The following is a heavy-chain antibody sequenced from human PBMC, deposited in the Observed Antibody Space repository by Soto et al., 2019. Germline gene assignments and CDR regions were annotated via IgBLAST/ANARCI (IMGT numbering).Heavy chain of an antibody. D-gene: IGHD3-22*01. CDR2: ISYDGSNK. CDR1: GFTFSSYA. CDR3: ARRGPHSSGYYYFDY. J-gene: IGHJ4*02. V-gene: IGHV3-30-3*01. Sequence: QVQLVESGGSVVQPGRSLRLSCAASGFTFSSYAMHWVRQAPGKGLEWVAVISYDGSNKYYADSVKGRFTISRDNSKNTLYLQMNSLRAEDTAVYYCARRGPHSSGYYYFDYWGQGTLVTVSS.